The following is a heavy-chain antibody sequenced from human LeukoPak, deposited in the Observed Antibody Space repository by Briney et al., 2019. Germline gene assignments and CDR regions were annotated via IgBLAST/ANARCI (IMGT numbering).Heavy chain of an antibody. V-gene: IGHV3-23*01. CDR2: VNADGGNT. D-gene: IGHD1-14*01. J-gene: IGHJ4*02. CDR3: TKRVKYGGTWDHFAD. CDR1: GFTFDNYR. Sequence: GGSLRLSCAASGFTFDNYRMSWVRQAPGKGLEWVSSVNADGGNTYYADSVKGRFTISRDNSKSTLILQMNSLRVEDTALYYCTKRVKYGGTWDHFADWGQGTLVTVSS.